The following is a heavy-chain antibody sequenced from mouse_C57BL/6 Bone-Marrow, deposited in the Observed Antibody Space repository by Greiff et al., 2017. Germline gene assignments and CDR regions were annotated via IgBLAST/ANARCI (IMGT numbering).Heavy chain of an antibody. CDR1: GFNIKDYY. J-gene: IGHJ2*01. Sequence: EVMLVESGAELVKPGASVKLSCTASGFNIKDYYMHWVKQRTEQGLEWIGRIDPEDGETKYAPKFQGKATITADTSSNTAYLQLSSLTSEDTAVYYCALLLRTREYYFDYWGQGTTLTVSS. CDR2: IDPEDGET. CDR3: ALLLRTREYYFDY. D-gene: IGHD1-1*01. V-gene: IGHV14-2*01.